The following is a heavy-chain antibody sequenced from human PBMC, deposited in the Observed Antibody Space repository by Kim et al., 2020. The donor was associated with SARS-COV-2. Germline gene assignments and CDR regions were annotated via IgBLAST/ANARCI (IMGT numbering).Heavy chain of an antibody. D-gene: IGHD3-10*01. Sequence: GGSLRLSCAASGFTFSDYGMNWVRQAQAKGLEWVSTVSTSSANIYYADSVRGRFTVSRDNSKNTLYLQMNSLRPEDTAIYYCVTDLYGAFDMWGRGTMVTVSS. V-gene: IGHV3-23*01. CDR3: VTDLYGAFDM. CDR1: GFTFSDYG. J-gene: IGHJ3*02. CDR2: VSTSSANI.